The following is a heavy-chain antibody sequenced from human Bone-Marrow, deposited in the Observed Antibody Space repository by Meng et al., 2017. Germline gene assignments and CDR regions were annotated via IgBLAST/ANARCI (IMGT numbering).Heavy chain of an antibody. CDR3: ARVNWYSSGFLRH. Sequence: GSLRLSCAVYGGSFSGYYWSWIRQPPGKGLEWIGEINHSGSTNYNPSLKSRVTISVDTSKNQFSLKLSSVTAADTAVYYCARVNWYSSGFLRHWGQGTLVTVSS. D-gene: IGHD6-19*01. CDR1: GGSFSGYY. CDR2: INHSGST. J-gene: IGHJ1*01. V-gene: IGHV4-34*01.